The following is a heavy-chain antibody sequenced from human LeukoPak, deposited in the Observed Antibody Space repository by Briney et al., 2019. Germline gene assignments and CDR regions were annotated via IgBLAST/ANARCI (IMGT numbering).Heavy chain of an antibody. V-gene: IGHV1-2*02. Sequence: ASVKVSCKTSGYTFSDYYIHWVRQAPGQGLEWMGWINPNSGGTKFAQKFQGRVTLTRDTSVSTAYMELSRLRSDDTAVYYCAILLTVQGDHWGLGSPVTVSS. CDR3: AILLTVQGDH. D-gene: IGHD3-9*01. CDR1: GYTFSDYY. J-gene: IGHJ4*02. CDR2: INPNSGGT.